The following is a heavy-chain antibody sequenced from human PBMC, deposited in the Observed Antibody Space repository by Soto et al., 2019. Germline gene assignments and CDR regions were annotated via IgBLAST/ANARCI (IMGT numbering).Heavy chain of an antibody. CDR2: INTSGGRT. J-gene: IGHJ4*03. Sequence: ASVKVSCKASGYGFTNNYMHWIRQAPRQGLEWVGIINTSGGRTRYAQKFQGRVTLTRDTSTSTVYMELTNLTSADTAIYFCARAYPEGQCYGYFYFWG. V-gene: IGHV1-46*01. D-gene: IGHD2-21*01. CDR3: ARAYPEGQCYGYFYF. CDR1: GYGFTNNY.